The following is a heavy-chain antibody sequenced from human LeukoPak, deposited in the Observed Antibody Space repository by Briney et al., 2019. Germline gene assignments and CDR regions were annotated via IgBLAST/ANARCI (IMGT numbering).Heavy chain of an antibody. J-gene: IGHJ4*02. CDR1: GLTFSNYG. V-gene: IGHV3-30*02. CDR3: AKLPEGARYFDY. CDR2: IRYDGRNK. D-gene: IGHD1-26*01. Sequence: GGSLRLSCAAAGLTFSNYGMHWVRQAPGKGLQWVAYIRYDGRNKYSADSVKGRFTISRDNSKNTLYLQMNSLRAEDTAVYYCAKLPEGARYFDYWGQGTLVTVSS.